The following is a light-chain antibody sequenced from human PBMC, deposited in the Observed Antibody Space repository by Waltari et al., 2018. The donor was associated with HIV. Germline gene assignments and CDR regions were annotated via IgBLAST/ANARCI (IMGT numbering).Light chain of an antibody. V-gene: IGLV2-18*02. Sequence: QSALTQHPSVSGSLGQSVTISCTGTSSDVGNYNEVSWYQQSPGTAPKLMIYDVSNLPSGVPDRFSGSKSGNTASLTISGLQAEDEADYYCSSFTTSITVVFGGGTKLTVL. CDR2: DVS. J-gene: IGLJ2*01. CDR3: SSFTTSITVV. CDR1: SSDVGNYNE.